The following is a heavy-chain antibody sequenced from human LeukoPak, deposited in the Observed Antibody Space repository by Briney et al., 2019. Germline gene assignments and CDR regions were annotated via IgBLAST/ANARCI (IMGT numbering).Heavy chain of an antibody. D-gene: IGHD6-19*01. CDR2: NYNGGNI. J-gene: IGHJ4*02. CDR3: ARASDIAVTGFDC. Sequence: PSETLSLTCTVSGASISSYYWSWIRQTPRNGLEWIGSNYNGGNINYKPSLKSRVTISMDTSKSHFSLSLTSVTAAGTAVYFCARASDIAVTGFDCWGQGLLVTVSS. V-gene: IGHV4-59*01. CDR1: GASISSYY.